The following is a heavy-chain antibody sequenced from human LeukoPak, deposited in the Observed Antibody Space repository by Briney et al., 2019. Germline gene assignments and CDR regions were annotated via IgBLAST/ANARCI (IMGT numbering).Heavy chain of an antibody. CDR1: GLTFSGYA. J-gene: IGHJ4*02. D-gene: IGHD3-16*01. CDR2: ISSNGSST. CDR3: ATRYAY. V-gene: IGHV3-64*01. Sequence: GGSLRLSCAASGLTFSGYAMHWVRQAPGKGLEYFSAISSNGSSTYYANSVKGRLTISRDNSKNTLYLQMGSLRGEDTAVYYCATRYAYWGQGTLVTVSS.